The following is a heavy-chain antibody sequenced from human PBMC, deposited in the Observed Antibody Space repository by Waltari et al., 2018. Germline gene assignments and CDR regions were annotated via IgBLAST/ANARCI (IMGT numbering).Heavy chain of an antibody. Sequence: EVQLVESGGGLIQPGGSLSFACAAAWFRFSYNYLSWVRQATGKGLGWISVIHAGGNTYYADAVKGRFTISRDNSKSKLYLEMNSLRAEDTAVYYCARAGLGSPVEWLRLFDQWGQGTLVTVSS. J-gene: IGHJ4*02. CDR3: ARAGLGSPVEWLRLFDQ. CDR1: WFRFSYNY. D-gene: IGHD5-12*01. CDR2: IHAGGNT. V-gene: IGHV3-53*01.